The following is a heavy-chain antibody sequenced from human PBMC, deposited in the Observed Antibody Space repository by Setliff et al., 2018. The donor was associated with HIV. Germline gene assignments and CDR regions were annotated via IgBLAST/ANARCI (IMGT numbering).Heavy chain of an antibody. Sequence: PGGSLRLSCAASGFCFSDIAMTWVRQTPGTGLEWVSSISRSKSYIYYADSVKGRFTISRDNAKNTLYLQMNSLRAEDTAVYYCAKDLYYYDDSGYYDAFDIWGQGTKVTVSS. CDR3: AKDLYYYDDSGYYDAFDI. CDR1: GFCFSDIA. V-gene: IGHV3-21*04. CDR2: ISRSKSYI. J-gene: IGHJ3*02. D-gene: IGHD3-22*01.